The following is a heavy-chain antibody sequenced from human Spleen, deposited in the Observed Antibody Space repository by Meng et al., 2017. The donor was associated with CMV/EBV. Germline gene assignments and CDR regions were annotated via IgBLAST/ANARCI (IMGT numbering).Heavy chain of an antibody. CDR3: ARVDYYDSSSYYDH. J-gene: IGHJ4*02. CDR2: ISSSGRTI. Sequence: SRFTFSAYYMSWIRQAPGKGLEWVSYISSSGRTIYYADSVKGRFTISRDNAKNSLYLQMNSLRAEDTAVYYCARVDYYDSSSYYDHWGQGTLVTVSS. V-gene: IGHV3-11*01. D-gene: IGHD3-22*01. CDR1: RFTFSAYY.